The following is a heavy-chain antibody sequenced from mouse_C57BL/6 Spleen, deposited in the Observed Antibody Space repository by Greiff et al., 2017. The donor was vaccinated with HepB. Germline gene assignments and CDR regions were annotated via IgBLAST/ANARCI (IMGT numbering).Heavy chain of an antibody. J-gene: IGHJ1*03. CDR1: GYAFSSSW. CDR3: ASSLFITTVVATPV. Sequence: VQLQQSGPELVKPGASVKISCKASGYAFSSSWMNWVKQRPGKGLEWIGRIYPGDGDTNYNGKFKGKATLTADKSSSTAYMQLSSLTSEDSAVYFWASSLFITTVVATPVWGTGTTVTVSS. V-gene: IGHV1-82*01. CDR2: IYPGDGDT. D-gene: IGHD1-1*01.